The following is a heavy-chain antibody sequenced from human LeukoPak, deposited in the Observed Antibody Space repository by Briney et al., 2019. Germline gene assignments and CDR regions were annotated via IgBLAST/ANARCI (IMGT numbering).Heavy chain of an antibody. D-gene: IGHD1-26*01. CDR2: VSGSGRNT. J-gene: IGHJ4*02. CDR1: GFTSSNYA. V-gene: IGHV3-23*01. CDR3: VKSRRVGANQRGLFDY. Sequence: GGPLRLSCAGSGFTSSNYAMTWVRQAPGKGLEWGSSVSGSGRNTFYPDSVEGRFTISRDNSKNTLYLQMDSLRADDTAVYYCVKSRRVGANQRGLFDYWGQGTLVTVSP.